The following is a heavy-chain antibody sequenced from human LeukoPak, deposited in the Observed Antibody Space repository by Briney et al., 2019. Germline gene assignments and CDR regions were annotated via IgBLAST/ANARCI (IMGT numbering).Heavy chain of an antibody. J-gene: IGHJ4*02. D-gene: IGHD6-6*01. CDR2: TWYDGSNK. V-gene: IGHV3-33*01. CDR3: ARGREYSSSSAFDY. CDR1: GFTFSSYG. Sequence: PGRSLRLSCAASGFTFSSYGMHWVRQAPGKGLEWVAVTWYDGSNKYYADSVKGRFIISRDNSKNTLYLQMNSLRAEDTAVYYCARGREYSSSSAFDYWGQGTLVTVSS.